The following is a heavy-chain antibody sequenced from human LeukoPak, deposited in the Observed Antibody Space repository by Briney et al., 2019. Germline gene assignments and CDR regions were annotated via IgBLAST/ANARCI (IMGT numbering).Heavy chain of an antibody. CDR3: ARDQEGALRTYSRGLKWFDP. CDR2: IIPIFGTA. Sequence: SVKVSCKASGGTFSSYAISWVRQAPGQELEWMGGIIPIFGTANYAQKFQGRVTITADESTSTAYMELSSLRSEDTAVYYCARDQEGALRTYSRGLKWFDPWGQGTLVTVSS. D-gene: IGHD6-13*01. CDR1: GGTFSSYA. J-gene: IGHJ5*02. V-gene: IGHV1-69*13.